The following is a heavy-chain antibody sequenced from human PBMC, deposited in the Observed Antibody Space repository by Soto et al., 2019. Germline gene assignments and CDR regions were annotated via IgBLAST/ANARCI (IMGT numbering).Heavy chain of an antibody. CDR1: GYALTELS. D-gene: IGHD2-8*01. Sequence: GASVKVSCKVSGYALTELSMHWVRQAPGKGLEWMGGFDPEDGETIYAQKFQGRVTMTEDTSTDTAYMELSSLRSEDTAVYYCATFGLDCTNGVCPRAPGLFDSRGQGSSVIVSS. J-gene: IGHJ5*01. CDR2: FDPEDGET. V-gene: IGHV1-24*01. CDR3: ATFGLDCTNGVCPRAPGLFDS.